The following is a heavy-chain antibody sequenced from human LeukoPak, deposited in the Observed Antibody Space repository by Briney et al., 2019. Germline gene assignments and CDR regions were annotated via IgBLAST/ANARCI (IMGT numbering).Heavy chain of an antibody. V-gene: IGHV1-69*13. CDR2: IIPIFGTA. J-gene: IGHJ3*02. Sequence: ASVTVSCTASGGTFSSYAISWVRQAPGQGLEWVGGIIPIFGTANYAQKFQGRVTITADESTSTAYMELSSLRSDDTAVYYCARGKGIQDAFDIWGQGTMVTVSS. CDR3: ARGKGIQDAFDI. CDR1: GGTFSSYA. D-gene: IGHD3-10*01.